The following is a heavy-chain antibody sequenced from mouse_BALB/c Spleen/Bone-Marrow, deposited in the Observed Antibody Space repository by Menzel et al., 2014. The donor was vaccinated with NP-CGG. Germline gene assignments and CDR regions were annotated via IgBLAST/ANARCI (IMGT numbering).Heavy chain of an antibody. CDR3: ARPGTYYGSYYYAMDY. CDR1: GYSFTGYT. Sequence: EVQLQQSGPELVKPGASMKISCKASGYSFTGYTMNWVKQSHGKNLEWIGLINPYNGGTRYNQKFKGKATLTVDKSSSTAYMELLSLTSEDSAVYYCARPGTYYGSYYYAMDYWGQGTSVTVSS. D-gene: IGHD2-10*01. V-gene: IGHV1-18*01. CDR2: INPYNGGT. J-gene: IGHJ4*01.